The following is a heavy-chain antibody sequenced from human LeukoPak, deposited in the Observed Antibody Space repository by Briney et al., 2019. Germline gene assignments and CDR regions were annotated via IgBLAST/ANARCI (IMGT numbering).Heavy chain of an antibody. CDR3: ARAGLGDGYNLGYPADY. V-gene: IGHV3-21*04. J-gene: IGHJ4*02. CDR2: ISSSGSYI. D-gene: IGHD5-24*01. CDR1: AFTFSSYS. Sequence: GGSLRLSCAASAFTFSSYSMNWVRQAPGKGLEWVSSISSSGSYIYYADSVKGRFTISRDNAKNSLYLQMNSLRAEDTAVYYCARAGLGDGYNLGYPADYWGQGTLVTVSS.